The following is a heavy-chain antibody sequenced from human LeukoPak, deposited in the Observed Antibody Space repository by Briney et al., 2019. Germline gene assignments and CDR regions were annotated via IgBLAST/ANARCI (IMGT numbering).Heavy chain of an antibody. Sequence: SETLSLTCAVYGGSFSGYYWSWIRQPPGKGLEWIGEINHSGSTNYNPSLKSRVTISVDTSKNQFSLKLSSVTAADTAVYYCARGHSSGWYSYYYYYMDVWGKGTTVTVSS. CDR1: GGSFSGYY. CDR3: ARGHSSGWYSYYYYYMDV. J-gene: IGHJ6*03. D-gene: IGHD6-19*01. V-gene: IGHV4-34*01. CDR2: INHSGST.